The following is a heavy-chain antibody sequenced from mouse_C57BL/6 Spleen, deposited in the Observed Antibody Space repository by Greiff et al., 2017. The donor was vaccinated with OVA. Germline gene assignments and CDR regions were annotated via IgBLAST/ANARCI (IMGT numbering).Heavy chain of an antibody. D-gene: IGHD2-5*01. CDR1: GFNIKDYY. Sequence: VQLQQSGAELVRPGASVKLSCTASGFNIKDYYMHWVKQRPEQGLEWIGRIDPEDGDTEYAPKFQGKATMTADTSSNTAYLQLSSLTTEDTAVYYSRAYDSNYGFAYWGQGTLVTVSA. CDR3: RAYDSNYGFAY. J-gene: IGHJ3*01. CDR2: IDPEDGDT. V-gene: IGHV14-1*01.